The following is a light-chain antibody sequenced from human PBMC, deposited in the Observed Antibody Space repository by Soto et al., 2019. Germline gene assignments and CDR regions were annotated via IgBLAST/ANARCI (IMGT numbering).Light chain of an antibody. Sequence: QSALTQPASVSGSPGQSITISCTGTSSDVGGYNYVSWYQQHPGKAPKLMIYEVSNRPSGVSNRFSGSKSGNTASLTISGLQAEDEAEYYGSSDTSSSTLVVCGGGTKLTVL. CDR1: SSDVGGYNY. J-gene: IGLJ2*01. CDR3: SSDTSSSTLVV. CDR2: EVS. V-gene: IGLV2-14*01.